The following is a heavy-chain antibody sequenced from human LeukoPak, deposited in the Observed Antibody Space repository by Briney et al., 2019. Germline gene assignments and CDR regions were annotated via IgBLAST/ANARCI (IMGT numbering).Heavy chain of an antibody. CDR2: IIPIFGTA. V-gene: IGHV1-69*13. J-gene: IGHJ1*01. D-gene: IGHD3-22*01. CDR3: ASSSKGGYYYVYFQH. Sequence: ASVKVSCKASGGTFSSYAISWVRQAPGQGLEWMGGIIPIFGTANYAQKFQGRVTITAGESTSTAHMELSSLRSEDTAVYYCASSSKGGYYYVYFQHWGQGTLVTVSS. CDR1: GGTFSSYA.